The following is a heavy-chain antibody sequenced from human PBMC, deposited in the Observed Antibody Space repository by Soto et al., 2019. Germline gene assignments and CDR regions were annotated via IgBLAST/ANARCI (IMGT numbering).Heavy chain of an antibody. D-gene: IGHD3-10*01. CDR2: ISGSGDST. V-gene: IGHV3-23*01. J-gene: IGHJ4*02. CDR1: GFTFSNYA. Sequence: GGSLRLSCAASGFTFSNYAMSWVRRAPGRGLEWVSAISGSGDSTYYADSVKGRFTISRDNSKNTLYLQMNSLRAEDTAVYYCASRNYYASGSYYWYYFHYWXQGTLVTVSS. CDR3: ASRNYYASGSYYWYYFHY.